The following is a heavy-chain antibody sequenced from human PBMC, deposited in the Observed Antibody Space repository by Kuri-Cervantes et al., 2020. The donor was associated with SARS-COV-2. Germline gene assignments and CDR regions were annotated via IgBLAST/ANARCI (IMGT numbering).Heavy chain of an antibody. Sequence: GESLKISCAASGFTFSSYWMSWVRQAPGKGLEWVANIKQDGSVRYYVDSLKGRFTISRDNAKNSLYLQMNSLRAEDTAVYYCARNGYYTYYNRFDPWGQGTLVTVSS. CDR1: GFTFSSYW. V-gene: IGHV3-7*01. D-gene: IGHD3-3*01. J-gene: IGHJ5*02. CDR2: IKQDGSVR. CDR3: ARNGYYTYYNRFDP.